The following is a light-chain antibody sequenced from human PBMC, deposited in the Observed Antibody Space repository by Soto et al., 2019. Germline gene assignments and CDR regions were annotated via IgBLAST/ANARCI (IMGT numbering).Light chain of an antibody. CDR2: GAS. V-gene: IGKV3-20*01. CDR1: QSVSNNY. J-gene: IGKJ1*01. CDR3: QQYGGSPRT. Sequence: EIVLTQSPGTLSLSPGERATLSCRASQSVSNNYLAWYQQKPGQAPRLLIYGASSRATGIPDRFSDSGSGTEFTLTISRLEPEDFAVFYCQQYGGSPRTFGQGTRVEIK.